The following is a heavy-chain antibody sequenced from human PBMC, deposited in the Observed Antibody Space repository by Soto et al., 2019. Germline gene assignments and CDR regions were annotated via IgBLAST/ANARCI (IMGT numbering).Heavy chain of an antibody. Sequence: PSETLSLTCSVSGGSISSSSYYWGWIHQPPGKGLEWIGGIYYSGSTNYNPSLKSRVTISVDKSKNQFSLKLSSVTAADTAVYYCARTGVRGVIAENWFDPWGQGTLVTVSS. CDR1: GGSISSSSYY. V-gene: IGHV4-39*07. D-gene: IGHD3-10*01. CDR2: IYYSGST. CDR3: ARTGVRGVIAENWFDP. J-gene: IGHJ5*02.